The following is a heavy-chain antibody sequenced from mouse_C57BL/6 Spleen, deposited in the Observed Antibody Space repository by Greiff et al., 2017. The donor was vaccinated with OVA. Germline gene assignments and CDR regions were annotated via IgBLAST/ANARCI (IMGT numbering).Heavy chain of an antibody. J-gene: IGHJ3*01. CDR2: ISSGSSTI. V-gene: IGHV5-17*01. Sequence: DVMLVESGGGLVKPGGSLKLSCAASGFTFSDYGMHWVRQAPEKGLEWVAYISSGSSTIYYADTVEGRFTISRDNAKNTLFLQMPSLRSEDTAMYYCASDRDTTVVAPFAYWGQGTLVTVSA. D-gene: IGHD1-1*01. CDR1: GFTFSDYG. CDR3: ASDRDTTVVAPFAY.